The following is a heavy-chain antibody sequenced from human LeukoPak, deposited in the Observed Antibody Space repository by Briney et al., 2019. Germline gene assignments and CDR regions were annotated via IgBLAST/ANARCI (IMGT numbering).Heavy chain of an antibody. J-gene: IGHJ4*02. CDR1: GGSISSGSYY. CDR2: IYTSGST. CDR3: ASAYDSSGYYRDY. V-gene: IGHV4-61*02. D-gene: IGHD3-22*01. Sequence: RSQTLSLTCTVSGGSISSGSYYWSWIRQPAGKGLEWIGRIYTSGSTNYNPSLKSRVTISVDTSKNQFSLKLSSVTAADTAVYYCASAYDSSGYYRDYWGQGTLVTVSS.